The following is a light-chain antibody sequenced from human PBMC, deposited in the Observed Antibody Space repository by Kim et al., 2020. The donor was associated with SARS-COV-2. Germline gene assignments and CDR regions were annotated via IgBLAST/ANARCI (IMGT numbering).Light chain of an antibody. Sequence: EIVLTQSPGTLSLSPGERATLSCRASQSVGSSYLAWYQQKPGQAPRLLIYGASSRAIGIPDRFSGSGSGTDFTLTISRLEPEDFAVYYCQQYGSSRTFGQGTKADIK. CDR1: QSVGSSY. V-gene: IGKV3-20*01. CDR3: QQYGSSRT. CDR2: GAS. J-gene: IGKJ1*01.